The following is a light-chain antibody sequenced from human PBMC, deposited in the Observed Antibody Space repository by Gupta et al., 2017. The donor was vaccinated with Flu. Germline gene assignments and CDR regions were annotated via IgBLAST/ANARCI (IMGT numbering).Light chain of an antibody. J-gene: IGKJ4*01. CDR2: ATS. V-gene: IGKV1-16*01. Sequence: DIQMTQSPASLSASVGDTVTITCRASEDIKHYLAWFQQKPGKAPRSLIYATSNLQSGVPSRFSGSRSGTDFTLTITSLQPDDFATYYCQQYDSYFFTFGGGTAVEVK. CDR1: EDIKHY. CDR3: QQYDSYFFT.